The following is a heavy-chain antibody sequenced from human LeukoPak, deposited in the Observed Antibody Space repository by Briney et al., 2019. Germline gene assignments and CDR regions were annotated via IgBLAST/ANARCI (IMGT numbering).Heavy chain of an antibody. J-gene: IGHJ4*02. CDR2: ISAYNGNT. CDR1: GYTFTSYG. V-gene: IGHV1-18*01. CDR3: ARLYCSSTRCYLLLDY. Sequence: ASVKVSCKASGYTFTSYGISWVRQAPGQGLEWMGWISAYNGNTNYAQKLQGRFTMTTDTSTSTAYMELRSLRSDDTAVYYCARLYCSSTRCYLLLDYWGQGTLVTVSS. D-gene: IGHD2-2*01.